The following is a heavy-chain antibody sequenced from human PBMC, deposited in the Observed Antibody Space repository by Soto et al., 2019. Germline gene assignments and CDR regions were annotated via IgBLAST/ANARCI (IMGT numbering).Heavy chain of an antibody. CDR1: GGTFSSYA. J-gene: IGHJ6*02. D-gene: IGHD6-6*01. V-gene: IGHV1-69*19. CDR2: IIPIFGTA. Sequence: VKLVQSGAEVKKPVSSLKVSCKASGGTFSSYAISWVRQAPGQGLEWMGGIIPIFGTANYAQKFQGRVTMSADEYKSTAYMELISLRSEDTAVYYCARARGAARPSYHYGMEVWGQGTTVTVSS. CDR3: ARARGAARPSYHYGMEV.